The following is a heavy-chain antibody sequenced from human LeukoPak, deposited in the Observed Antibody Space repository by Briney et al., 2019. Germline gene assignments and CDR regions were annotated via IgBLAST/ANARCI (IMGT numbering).Heavy chain of an antibody. CDR3: AKDDSSGWYGAFDF. J-gene: IGHJ4*02. CDR1: GFTFSNYG. CDR2: MSYEGSNK. D-gene: IGHD6-19*01. V-gene: IGHV3-30*18. Sequence: PGGSLRLSCAASGFTFSNYGVHWVRQAPGKGLEWVAAMSYEGSNKYYADSVKGRFTIFRDNSESKLYLQMNSLRVEDTAMYYCAKDDSSGWYGAFDFWGRGTLVTVSS.